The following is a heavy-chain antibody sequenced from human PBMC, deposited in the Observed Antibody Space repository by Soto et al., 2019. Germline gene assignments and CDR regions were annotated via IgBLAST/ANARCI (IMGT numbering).Heavy chain of an antibody. J-gene: IGHJ5*02. V-gene: IGHV1-18*01. D-gene: IGHD3-10*01. Sequence: ASVKVSCKASGYTFTSYGISWVRQAPGQGLEWMGWISAYNGNTNYAQKLQGRVTMTTDTSTSTVYMELSSLRSEDTAVYYCARIVVRGGPNNWFDPWGQGTLVTVSS. CDR1: GYTFTSYG. CDR2: ISAYNGNT. CDR3: ARIVVRGGPNNWFDP.